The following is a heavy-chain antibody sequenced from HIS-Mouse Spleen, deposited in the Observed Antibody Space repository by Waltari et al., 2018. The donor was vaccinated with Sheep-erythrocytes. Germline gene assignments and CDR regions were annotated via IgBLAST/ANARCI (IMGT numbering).Heavy chain of an antibody. Sequence: AGLLKPSETLSLTCAVYGGSFSGYYWSWIRQPPGKGLEWIGEINHSGSTNYNPSLKSRVTISVDTSKNQFSLKLSSVTAADTAVYYCARSITMIVVVIKTNWFDPWGQGTLVTVSS. CDR1: GGSFSGYY. CDR2: INHSGST. J-gene: IGHJ5*02. V-gene: IGHV4-34*01. CDR3: ARSITMIVVVIKTNWFDP. D-gene: IGHD3-22*01.